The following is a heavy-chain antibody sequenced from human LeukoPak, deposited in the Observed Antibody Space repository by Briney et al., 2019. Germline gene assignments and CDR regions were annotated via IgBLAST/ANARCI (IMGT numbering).Heavy chain of an antibody. V-gene: IGHV1-2*02. CDR3: ARSGGGGSWYDLDY. D-gene: IGHD6-13*01. J-gene: IGHJ4*02. CDR1: GYIFTGYY. CDR2: INPNSGGS. Sequence: ASVKVSCKASGYIFTGYYIHWVRQAPGQGLEWMGWINPNSGGSNYVQQFQGRVTLTRDLSITTAYMELSSLRFDDTAVYYCARSGGGGSWYDLDYWGQGALVTVS.